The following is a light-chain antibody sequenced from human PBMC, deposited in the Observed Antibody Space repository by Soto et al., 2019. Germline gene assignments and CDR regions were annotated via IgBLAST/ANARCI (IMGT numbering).Light chain of an antibody. CDR3: SSYTSSSTYV. CDR1: SSDVGGYNS. Sequence: QSALTQPASVSGSPGQSITISCTGSSSDVGGYNSVSWYQQHPDKAPKVMIYDVSNRPSGISNRFSGSKSGNTASLTISGLQAEDEADYYCSSYTSSSTYVLGTGTKVTVL. V-gene: IGLV2-14*01. CDR2: DVS. J-gene: IGLJ1*01.